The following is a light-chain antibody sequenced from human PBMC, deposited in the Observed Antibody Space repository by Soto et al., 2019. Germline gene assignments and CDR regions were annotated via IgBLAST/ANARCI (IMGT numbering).Light chain of an antibody. CDR3: QHFGGTTFT. CDR1: QNFGSSY. J-gene: IGKJ5*01. Sequence: EVVVTKSQATLSVSPGERETLSCRASQNFGSSYVAWYQQKPGQAPRLLIYDTSSRATGIPARFSGSGSGTHFTLTISSLQPGDFAVYYCQHFGGTTFTFGQGTQREIK. CDR2: DTS. V-gene: IGKV3-20*01.